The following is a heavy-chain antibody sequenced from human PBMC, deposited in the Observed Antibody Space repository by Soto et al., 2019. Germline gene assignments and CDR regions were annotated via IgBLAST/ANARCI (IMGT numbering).Heavy chain of an antibody. V-gene: IGHV3-7*04. D-gene: IGHD3-22*01. CDR3: ARGDYFDTSGHFSDAFDI. J-gene: IGHJ3*02. Sequence: GGSLRLSCAASGFTFRNYGMNWVRQAPEKGLEWVANIKPDGSEKWYVDSVKGRFTISRDNAKNSLYLQMISLRAEDTAVYYFARGDYFDTSGHFSDAFDIWGQGTMVTVSS. CDR2: IKPDGSEK. CDR1: GFTFRNYG.